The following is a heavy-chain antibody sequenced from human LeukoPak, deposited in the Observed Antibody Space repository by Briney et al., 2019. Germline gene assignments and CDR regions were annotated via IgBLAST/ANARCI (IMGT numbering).Heavy chain of an antibody. D-gene: IGHD6-13*01. Sequence: SETLSLTCAVYGGSFSGYYWSWIRQPPGKGLEWIAEISHSGSTNYNPSLKSRVTISVDTSKNQFSLKLSSVTAADTAVYYCARARLYLISSSYPFDYWGQGTLVTVSS. V-gene: IGHV4-34*01. CDR3: ARARLYLISSSYPFDY. CDR2: ISHSGST. CDR1: GGSFSGYY. J-gene: IGHJ4*02.